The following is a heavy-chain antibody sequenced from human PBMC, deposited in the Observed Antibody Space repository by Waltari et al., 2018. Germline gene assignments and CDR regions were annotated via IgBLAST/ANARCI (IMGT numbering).Heavy chain of an antibody. D-gene: IGHD3-22*01. CDR1: GGTFSSYA. J-gene: IGHJ3*02. CDR2: ISPIVGTA. Sequence: QVQLVQSGAEVKKPGSSVKVSCKASGGTFSSYAISWVRQAPGPGLGWMGGISPIVGTANYAQKFQGRVTITADESTSTAYMELSSLRSEDTAVYYCARESPGYYYDSSAPSGAFDIWGQGTMVTVSS. CDR3: ARESPGYYYDSSAPSGAFDI. V-gene: IGHV1-69*01.